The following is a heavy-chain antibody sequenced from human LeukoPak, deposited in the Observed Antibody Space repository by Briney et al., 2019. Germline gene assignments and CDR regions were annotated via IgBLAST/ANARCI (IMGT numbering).Heavy chain of an antibody. D-gene: IGHD3-10*01. J-gene: IGHJ3*02. CDR3: ARDGNRGVFDI. Sequence: GVSLRLSCEGSGFTFSDYWIGWVRHGPGKGLEWVANIKGDGSEQDYLDSVKGRFTISRDNPKSSVSLQMNRTRAENTAVYYGARDGNRGVFDIGGQGTMVTASS. V-gene: IGHV3-7*03. CDR1: GFTFSDYW. CDR2: IKGDGSEQ.